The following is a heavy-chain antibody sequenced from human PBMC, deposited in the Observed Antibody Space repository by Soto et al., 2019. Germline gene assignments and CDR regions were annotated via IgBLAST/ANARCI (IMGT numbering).Heavy chain of an antibody. CDR3: AREYDFWSGYYLYGSGFFSF. D-gene: IGHD3-3*01. CDR1: GDSVSSNSAA. CDR2: TYYRSKWYN. J-gene: IGHJ3*01. V-gene: IGHV6-1*01. Sequence: PSQTLSLICAISGDSVSSNSAAWNWIRQSPSRGLEWLGRTYYRSKWYNDYAVPVKSRITINPDTSKNQFSLQLNSVTPEDTAVYYCAREYDFWSGYYLYGSGFFSFRGQGTMVTVSS.